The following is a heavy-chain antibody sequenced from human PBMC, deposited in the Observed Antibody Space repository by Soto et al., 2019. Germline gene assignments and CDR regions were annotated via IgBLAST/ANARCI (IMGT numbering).Heavy chain of an antibody. CDR2: VSGSGGST. J-gene: IGHJ4*02. CDR3: AKPPDYNWNDY. D-gene: IGHD1-20*01. V-gene: IGHV3-23*01. CDR1: GFTFSSYA. Sequence: EVQLLESGGGLVQPGGSLRLSCAASGFTFSSYAMSWVRQAPGKGLEWISAVSGSGGSTYYADSVKGRFTISRDNSKDTVYLQMNNLRAEDTAVYYCAKPPDYNWNDYWGQGTLVTVSS.